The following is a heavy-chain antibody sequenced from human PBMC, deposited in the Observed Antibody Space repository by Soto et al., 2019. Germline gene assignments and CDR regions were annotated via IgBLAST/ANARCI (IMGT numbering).Heavy chain of an antibody. D-gene: IGHD2-15*01. CDR1: GGTFSSYA. CDR3: ARGREFCSGGGSTLYSIYFDY. Sequence: SVKVSCKASGGTFSSYAISWVRQAPGQGLEWMGGIIPIFGTANYAQKFQGRVTITADESTSTAYMELSSLRSEDTAVYYCARGREFCSGGGSTLYSIYFDYGDQGTLVTAPQ. J-gene: IGHJ4*02. CDR2: IIPIFGTA. V-gene: IGHV1-69*13.